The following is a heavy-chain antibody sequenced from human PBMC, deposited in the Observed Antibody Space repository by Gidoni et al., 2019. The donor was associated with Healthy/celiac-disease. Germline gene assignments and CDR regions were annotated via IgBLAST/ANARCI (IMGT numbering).Heavy chain of an antibody. J-gene: IGHJ4*02. Sequence: EVQLVESGGGLVQPGGSLRLSCAASGFTFSDHYMDWVRQAPGKGLEWVGRTRNKANSYTTEYAASVKGRFTISRDDSKNSLYLQMNSLKTEDTAVYYCARAVAAWGLFDYWGQGTLVTVSS. D-gene: IGHD6-6*01. V-gene: IGHV3-72*01. CDR1: GFTFSDHY. CDR3: ARAVAAWGLFDY. CDR2: TRNKANSYTT.